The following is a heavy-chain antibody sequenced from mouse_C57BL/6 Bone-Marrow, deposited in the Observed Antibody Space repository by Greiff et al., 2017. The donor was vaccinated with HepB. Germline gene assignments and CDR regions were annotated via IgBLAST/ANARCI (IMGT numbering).Heavy chain of an antibody. J-gene: IGHJ3*01. V-gene: IGHV6-6*01. Sequence: EVQLVESGGGLVQPGGSMKLSCAASGFTFSDAWMDWVRQSPEKGLEWVAEIRNKANNHATYYAESVKGRFTISRGDYKSRVYLKMNSLRAEDTGIYYCTGRDSWFAYWGQGTLVTVSA. CDR1: GFTFSDAW. CDR3: TGRDSWFAY. CDR2: IRNKANNHAT.